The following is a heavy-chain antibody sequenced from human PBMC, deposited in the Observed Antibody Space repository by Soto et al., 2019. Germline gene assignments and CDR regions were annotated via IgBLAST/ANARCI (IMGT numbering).Heavy chain of an antibody. CDR2: ISWNSGSI. CDR1: GFTVDDYA. J-gene: IGHJ6*03. D-gene: IGHD3-10*01. V-gene: IGHV3-9*01. Sequence: GGSLRLSCAASGFTVDDYAMHWVRQAPGKGLEWVSGISWNSGSIGYADSVKGRSTISRDNAKNSLYLQMNSLRAEDTALYYCAKDGSGSYRQYYYYYMDVWGKGTTVTVSS. CDR3: AKDGSGSYRQYYYYYMDV.